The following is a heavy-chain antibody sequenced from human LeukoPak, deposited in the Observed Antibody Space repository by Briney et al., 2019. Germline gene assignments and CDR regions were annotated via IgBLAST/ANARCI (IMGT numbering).Heavy chain of an antibody. J-gene: IGHJ4*02. CDR2: IWYDGSKR. D-gene: IGHD3-10*01. CDR3: AKSQLLWFGEDFDY. CDR1: GFTFSSYG. Sequence: GGSLRLSCAASGFTFSSYGMHWVRQAPGKGLEWVALIWYDGSKRYYADSVKGRFTISRDNSKNTLYLQMNSLRPEDTAMYYCAKSQLLWFGEDFDYWGQGTLVTVSS. V-gene: IGHV3-30*02.